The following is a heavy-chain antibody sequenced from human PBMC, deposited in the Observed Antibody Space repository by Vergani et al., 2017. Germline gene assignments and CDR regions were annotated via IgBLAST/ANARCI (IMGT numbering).Heavy chain of an antibody. V-gene: IGHV3-21*01. J-gene: IGHJ4*02. D-gene: IGHD6-19*01. CDR2: ISSSSSYI. Sequence: EVQLVESGGGLVQPGGSLRLSCAASGFTFSSYSMNWVRQAPGKGLEWVSSISSSSSYIYYADSVKGRFTISRDNAKNSLYLQMNSLRAEDTAVYYCARDFWDSSGWYLNYFDYWGQGTLVTVSS. CDR1: GFTFSSYS. CDR3: ARDFWDSSGWYLNYFDY.